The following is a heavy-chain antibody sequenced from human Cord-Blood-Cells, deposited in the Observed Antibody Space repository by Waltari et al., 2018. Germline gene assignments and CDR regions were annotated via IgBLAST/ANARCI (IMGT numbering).Heavy chain of an antibody. Sequence: QVQLVQSGAEVNKPGASLKVSCKASVYTFTCYAMHWVRQAPGQRLEWMGWINAGNGNTKYSQKFQGRVTITRDTSASTAYMELSSLRSEDTAVYYCAKDRDGYNYFDYWGQGTLVTVSS. V-gene: IGHV1-3*01. CDR3: AKDRDGYNYFDY. D-gene: IGHD5-12*01. J-gene: IGHJ4*02. CDR1: VYTFTCYA. CDR2: INAGNGNT.